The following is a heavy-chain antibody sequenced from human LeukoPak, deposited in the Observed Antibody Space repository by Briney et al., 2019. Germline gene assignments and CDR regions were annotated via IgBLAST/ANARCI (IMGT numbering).Heavy chain of an antibody. D-gene: IGHD2-2*01. V-gene: IGHV1-69*13. CDR3: ARQYQPLINWFDP. J-gene: IGHJ5*02. Sequence: GASVKVSCKASGGTFSSYAISWVRQAPGQGLEWMGGIIPIFGTANYAQKFQGRVTITADESTSTAYMELSSLRSEDTAVNYCARQYQPLINWFDPWGQGTLVTVSS. CDR2: IIPIFGTA. CDR1: GGTFSSYA.